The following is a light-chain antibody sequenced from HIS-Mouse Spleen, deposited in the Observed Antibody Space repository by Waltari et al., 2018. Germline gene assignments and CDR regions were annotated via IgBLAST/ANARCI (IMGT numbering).Light chain of an antibody. Sequence: DIQMTQSPSTLSASVGERVTITCRASQSISSWLAWYQQKPGKAPKLLIYKASSLASGVPSRFSGSGSGTEFTLTISSLQPDDFATYYCQQYRTFGQGTKVEIK. V-gene: IGKV1-5*03. CDR2: KAS. CDR3: QQYRT. CDR1: QSISSW. J-gene: IGKJ1*01.